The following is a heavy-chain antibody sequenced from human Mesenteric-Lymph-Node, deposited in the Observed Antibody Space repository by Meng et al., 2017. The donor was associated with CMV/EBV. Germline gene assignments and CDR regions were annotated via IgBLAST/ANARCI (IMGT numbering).Heavy chain of an antibody. Sequence: GGSLRLSCAASGFTFSSYGMHWVRQAPGKGLEWVGFVRSKAYGGTTEYAASVKGRFTISRDDSKSIAYLQMNSLTNEDTAVYYCTRDWTNYDYVWGNYRFDYWGQGTLVTVSS. V-gene: IGHV3-49*04. D-gene: IGHD3-16*02. CDR1: GFTFSSYG. CDR3: TRDWTNYDYVWGNYRFDY. J-gene: IGHJ4*02. CDR2: VRSKAYGGTT.